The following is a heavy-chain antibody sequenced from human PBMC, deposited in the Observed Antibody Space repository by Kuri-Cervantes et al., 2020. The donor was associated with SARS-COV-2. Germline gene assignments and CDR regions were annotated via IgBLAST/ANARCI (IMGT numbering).Heavy chain of an antibody. CDR2: ISGSGGST. Sequence: GESLKISCTASGFTFGDYAMSWVRQAPGKGLEWVSAISGSGGSTYYADSVKGRFTISRDNSKNTLYLQMNSLRAEDTAVYYCAKDQNSGSYSDAFDIWGQGIMVTVSS. CDR3: AKDQNSGSYSDAFDI. D-gene: IGHD1-26*01. CDR1: GFTFGDYA. V-gene: IGHV3-23*01. J-gene: IGHJ3*02.